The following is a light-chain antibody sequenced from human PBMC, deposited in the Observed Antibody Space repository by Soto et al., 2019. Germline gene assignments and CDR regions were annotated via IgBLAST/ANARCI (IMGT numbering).Light chain of an antibody. J-gene: IGKJ4*01. V-gene: IGKV1-9*01. CDR2: AAS. CDR1: QAIRTY. CDR3: QQLNAYPLT. Sequence: DIQLTQSPSLLSASVGDRVTITCRASQAIRTYLAWYQQTSGKAPKLLISAASTLQRGVPSRFRGSGSGTQFTLTISSLQPEDFATYYCQQLNAYPLTFGGGTRVEIK.